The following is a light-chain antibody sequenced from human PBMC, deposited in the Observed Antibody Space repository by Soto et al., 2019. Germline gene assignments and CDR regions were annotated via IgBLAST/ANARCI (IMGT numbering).Light chain of an antibody. Sequence: QSALTQPRSVSGSPGQSVTISCTGTNSDVGGFNYVSWHQQHPGKAPKLMIYEVSNRPSGVSNRFSGSRSGDTASLTISGLQAEDEADYFCSSYTSSTTGVVFGGGTQLTVL. J-gene: IGLJ2*01. V-gene: IGLV2-14*01. CDR2: EVS. CDR1: NSDVGGFNY. CDR3: SSYTSSTTGVV.